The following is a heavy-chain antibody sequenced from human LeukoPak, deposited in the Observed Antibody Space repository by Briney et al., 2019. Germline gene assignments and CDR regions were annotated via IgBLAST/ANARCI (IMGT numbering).Heavy chain of an antibody. Sequence: GGSLRLSCAASGFTFSSYAMHWVRQAPGQGLEWMGWINPNSGGTNYAQKFQGRVTMTRDTSISTAYMELSRLRSDDTAVYYCALIGYCSSTSCYSHYYYMDVWGKGTTVTVSS. CDR1: GFTFSSYA. D-gene: IGHD2-2*01. J-gene: IGHJ6*03. V-gene: IGHV1-2*02. CDR2: INPNSGGT. CDR3: ALIGYCSSTSCYSHYYYMDV.